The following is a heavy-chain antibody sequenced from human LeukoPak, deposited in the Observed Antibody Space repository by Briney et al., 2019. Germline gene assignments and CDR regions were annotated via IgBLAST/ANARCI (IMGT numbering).Heavy chain of an antibody. CDR3: ASHPLSSGDYFDY. D-gene: IGHD6-19*01. CDR2: INAGNGNT. V-gene: IGHV1-3*01. Sequence: ASVKVSCKASGYTFTSYAMHWVRQAPGQRLECMGWINAGNGNTKYSQKFQGRVTITRDTSASTAYMELSSLRSEDTAVYYCASHPLSSGDYFDYWGQGTLVTVSS. CDR1: GYTFTSYA. J-gene: IGHJ4*02.